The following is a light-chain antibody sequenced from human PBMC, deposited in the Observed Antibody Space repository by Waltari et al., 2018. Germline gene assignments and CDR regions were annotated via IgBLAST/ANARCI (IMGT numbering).Light chain of an antibody. CDR2: GAS. CDR1: QRVSSSY. J-gene: IGKJ3*01. CDR3: QQYGSSPPRVT. V-gene: IGKV3-20*01. Sequence: EIVLPQSPGTLSLSQGERATLSCRASQRVSSSYLAWYPQKPGQAPRLLIYGASSRATGIPDRFSGSGSGTDFTLTISRLEPEDFAVYYCQQYGSSPPRVTFGPGTKVDIK.